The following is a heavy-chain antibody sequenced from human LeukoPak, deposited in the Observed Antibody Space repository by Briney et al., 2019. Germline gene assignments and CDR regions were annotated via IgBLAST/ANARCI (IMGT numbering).Heavy chain of an antibody. D-gene: IGHD3-22*01. CDR3: ARDPWADSSGFPLHH. J-gene: IGHJ1*01. Sequence: GGSLRLSCSASGFTFDDYAMHWVRQTPGKGLEWVSGISWNSDNIYYADSVKGRFTISRDNAKNSLYLQMNSLRAEDTAVYYCARDPWADSSGFPLHHWGQGTLVTVSS. CDR2: ISWNSDNI. CDR1: GFTFDDYA. V-gene: IGHV3-9*01.